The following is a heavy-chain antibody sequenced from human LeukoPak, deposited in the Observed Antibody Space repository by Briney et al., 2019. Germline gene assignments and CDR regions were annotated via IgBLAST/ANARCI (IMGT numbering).Heavy chain of an antibody. CDR1: GFTFDDYA. J-gene: IGHJ6*03. CDR3: ARGSVQLWLRDTYYYMDV. CDR2: IDWNGRIT. D-gene: IGHD5-18*01. Sequence: GGSLRLSCAASGFTFDDYAMNWVRQVPGRGLEWVSGIDWNGRITEYADSVKDRFTISRQNTKNSLYLYMNNLGGEDTALYFCARGSVQLWLRDTYYYMDVWGKGTTVTVSS. V-gene: IGHV3-20*04.